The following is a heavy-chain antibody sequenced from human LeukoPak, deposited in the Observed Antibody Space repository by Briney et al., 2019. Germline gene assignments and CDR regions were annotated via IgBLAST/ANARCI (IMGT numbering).Heavy chain of an antibody. V-gene: IGHV4-30-4*01. D-gene: IGHD5-12*01. CDR2: IYYTGST. CDR1: GDSISSGDYY. CDR3: ASLVNSGYDLGLDS. Sequence: SETLSLTCTVSGDSISSGDYYWSWIRQPRGKGLEWIGYIYYTGSTNYNPSLKSRITISVDTSKNQFFLKLSSVTAADTAVYYCASLVNSGYDLGLDSWGQGTLVTVSS. J-gene: IGHJ4*02.